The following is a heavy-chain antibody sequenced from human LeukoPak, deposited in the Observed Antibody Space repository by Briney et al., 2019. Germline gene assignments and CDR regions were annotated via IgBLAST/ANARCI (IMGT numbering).Heavy chain of an antibody. V-gene: IGHV4-34*01. J-gene: IGHJ4*02. CDR2: INHSGST. CDR3: ARANWGSSELDY. Sequence: SETLSLTCTVSGGSISGYYWSWIRQPPGKGLEWIGEINHSGSTNYSPSLKSRVTISVDTSKNQFSLKLSSVTAADTAVYYCARANWGSSELDYWGQGTLVTVSS. D-gene: IGHD7-27*01. CDR1: GGSISGYY.